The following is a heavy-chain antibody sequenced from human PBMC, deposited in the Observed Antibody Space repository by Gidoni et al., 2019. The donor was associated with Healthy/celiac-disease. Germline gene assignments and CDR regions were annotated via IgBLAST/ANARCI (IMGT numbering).Heavy chain of an antibody. CDR2: INAGNGNT. J-gene: IGHJ4*02. D-gene: IGHD6-13*01. V-gene: IGHV1-3*01. Sequence: QVQLVQSGAEVKKPGASVKVSCKASGYTFTSYAMHWVRQAPGQRLEWMGWINAGNGNTKYSQKFQGRVTITRDTSASTAYMELSSLRSEDTAVYYCAKAERSYSSSWLFDYWGQGTLVTVSS. CDR3: AKAERSYSSSWLFDY. CDR1: GYTFTSYA.